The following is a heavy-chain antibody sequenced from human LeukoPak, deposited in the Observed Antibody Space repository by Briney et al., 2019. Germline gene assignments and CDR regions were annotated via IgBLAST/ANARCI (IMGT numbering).Heavy chain of an antibody. J-gene: IGHJ3*02. CDR1: GGSVSSDTSY. CDR2: IYYSGST. D-gene: IGHD3-22*01. CDR3: ARLNYYDSSGYYAFDI. V-gene: IGHV4-61*01. Sequence: PSETLSLTCTVSGGSVSSDTSYWSRIRQPPGKGLECIGYIYYSGSTNYNPSLKTPVTMSVDTSKSQFSLKLSSVTAADTAVYYCARLNYYDSSGYYAFDIWGQGTMVTVSS.